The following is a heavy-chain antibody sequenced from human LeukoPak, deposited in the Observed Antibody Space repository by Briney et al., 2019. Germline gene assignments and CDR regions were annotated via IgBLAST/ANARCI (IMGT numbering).Heavy chain of an antibody. J-gene: IGHJ4*02. CDR2: ISGTSSYI. V-gene: IGHV3-21*01. CDR1: GFTLSSYT. CDR3: ARDKSWGARYYFDY. D-gene: IGHD3-16*01. Sequence: GDSLRLSCAASGFTLSSYTMNWVHQAPGKGQEWVSSISGTSSYIYYADPVKGRFTISRDNAKNSLYLQMDSLRAEDTAVYYCARDKSWGARYYFDYWGQGTLVTV.